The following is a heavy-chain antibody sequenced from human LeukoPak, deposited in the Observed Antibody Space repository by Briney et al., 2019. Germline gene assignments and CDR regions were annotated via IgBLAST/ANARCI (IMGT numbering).Heavy chain of an antibody. CDR1: GGTFSNYA. CDR3: ARAAGIAAAGIVPNFDY. CDR2: INPNSGGT. D-gene: IGHD6-13*01. Sequence: AASVKVSCKASGGTFSNYAISWVRQAPGQGLEWMGWINPNSGGTNYAQKFQGRVTMTRDTSISTAYMELSRLRSDDTAVYYCARAAGIAAAGIVPNFDYWGQGTLVTVSS. J-gene: IGHJ4*02. V-gene: IGHV1-2*02.